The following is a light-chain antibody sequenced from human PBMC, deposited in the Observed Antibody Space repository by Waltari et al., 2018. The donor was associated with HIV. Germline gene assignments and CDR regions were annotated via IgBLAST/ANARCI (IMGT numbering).Light chain of an antibody. Sequence: DIVMSQSPDSLAVSLGERAPINCKSSQSVLYISNNKNYLAWYQQKPGQPPKLLIYWASTRESGVPDRFSGSGSGPDFTLTISSLQAEDVAVYYCQQYYSFPLTFGGGTKVEIK. V-gene: IGKV4-1*01. CDR1: QSVLYISNNKNY. CDR3: QQYYSFPLT. J-gene: IGKJ4*01. CDR2: WAS.